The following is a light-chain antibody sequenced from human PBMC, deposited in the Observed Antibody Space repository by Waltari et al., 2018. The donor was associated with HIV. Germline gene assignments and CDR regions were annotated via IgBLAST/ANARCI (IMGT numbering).Light chain of an antibody. Sequence: QSALTQPASVSGSPGQSITISCTGDISYIGIYDLVSWYQKYPGKAPQLIIYDVNTRPSGISNRFSGSKSGNTASLTISALQGDDEADYYCSSYTDSDTLLFGGGTKLTVL. V-gene: IGLV2-14*01. CDR3: SSYTDSDTLL. J-gene: IGLJ2*01. CDR2: DVN. CDR1: ISYIGIYDL.